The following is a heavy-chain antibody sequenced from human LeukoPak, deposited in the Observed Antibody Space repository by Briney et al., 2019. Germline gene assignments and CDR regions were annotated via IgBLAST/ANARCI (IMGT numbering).Heavy chain of an antibody. D-gene: IGHD5-24*01. V-gene: IGHV3-30*18. Sequence: PGGSLRLSCAASGFTFSSYGMHWVRQAPGKGLEWVAVISYDGSNKYYADSVKGRFTISRDNSKNTLYLQMNSLRAEDTAVYYCAKGRSWDGDNYPGGYFDYWGQGTLVTVSS. CDR1: GFTFSSYG. CDR3: AKGRSWDGDNYPGGYFDY. CDR2: ISYDGSNK. J-gene: IGHJ4*02.